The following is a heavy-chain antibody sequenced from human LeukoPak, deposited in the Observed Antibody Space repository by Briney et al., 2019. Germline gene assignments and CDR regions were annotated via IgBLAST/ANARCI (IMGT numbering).Heavy chain of an antibody. Sequence: GGSLRLSCAASGFTFSNYAMSWVRQSPGRGLEWVSAISANGVSTYYPDSVKGRFTISRDNAKNSLYLQMNSLRAEDTAVYYCARDPHIVVVPAAIPNWFDPWGQGTLVTVSS. CDR2: ISANGVST. CDR3: ARDPHIVVVPAAIPNWFDP. D-gene: IGHD2-2*01. J-gene: IGHJ5*02. V-gene: IGHV3-23*01. CDR1: GFTFSNYA.